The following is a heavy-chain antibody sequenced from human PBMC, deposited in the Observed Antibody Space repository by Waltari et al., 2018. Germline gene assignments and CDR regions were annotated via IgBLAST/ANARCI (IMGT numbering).Heavy chain of an antibody. CDR3: AKDLPPLVKEGGAVDY. CDR2: ISYDGSNK. CDR1: GFTFSSYG. D-gene: IGHD1-26*01. V-gene: IGHV3-30*18. Sequence: QVQLVESGGGVVQPGRSLRLSCAASGFTFSSYGMHWVRQAPGKGLECVAVISYDGSNKYYADSVKGRVTISRDNSKNTLYLQMNSLRAEDTAVYYCAKDLPPLVKEGGAVDYWGQGTLVTVSS. J-gene: IGHJ4*02.